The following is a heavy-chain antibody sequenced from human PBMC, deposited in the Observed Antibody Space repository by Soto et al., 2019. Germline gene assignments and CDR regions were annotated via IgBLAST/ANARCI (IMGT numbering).Heavy chain of an antibody. V-gene: IGHV4-59*01. CDR2: IYYSGST. D-gene: IGHD3-3*01. CDR3: ARGPLYYDFWSGYYMAPYGMDV. J-gene: IGHJ6*02. Sequence: KPSETLSLACTVSGGSISSYYWSWIRQPPGKGLEWIGYIYYSGSTNYNPSLKSRVTISVDTSKNQFSLKLSSVTAADTAVYYCARGPLYYDFWSGYYMAPYGMDVWGQGTTVTVSS. CDR1: GGSISSYY.